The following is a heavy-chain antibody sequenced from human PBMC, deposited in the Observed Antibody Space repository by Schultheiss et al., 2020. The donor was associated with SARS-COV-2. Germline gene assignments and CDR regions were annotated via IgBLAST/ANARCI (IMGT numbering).Heavy chain of an antibody. Sequence: SQTLSLTCAVYGGSFSGYYWNWIRQPPGKGLEWIGEINHSGSTNYNPSLKSRVTISVDTSKNQFSLKLSSVTAADTAVYYCARVGGIVVVPAARLAFDIWGQGTMVTVSS. CDR1: GGSFSGYY. V-gene: IGHV4-34*01. D-gene: IGHD2-2*01. CDR3: ARVGGIVVVPAARLAFDI. CDR2: INHSGST. J-gene: IGHJ3*02.